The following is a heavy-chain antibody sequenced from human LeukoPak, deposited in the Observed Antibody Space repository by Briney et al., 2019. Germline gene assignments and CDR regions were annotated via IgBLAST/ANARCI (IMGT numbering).Heavy chain of an antibody. CDR3: ARDSTVGAGGDFDY. V-gene: IGHV4-34*01. J-gene: IGHJ4*02. CDR1: GGSFSGYY. D-gene: IGHD1-26*01. Sequence: SETLSLTRAVYGGSFSGYYWSWIRQPPGKGLEWIGEINHSGGTNHNPSLKSRVTISVDTSKNQFSLKLSSVTAADTAVYYCARDSTVGAGGDFDYWGQGTLVTVSS. CDR2: INHSGGT.